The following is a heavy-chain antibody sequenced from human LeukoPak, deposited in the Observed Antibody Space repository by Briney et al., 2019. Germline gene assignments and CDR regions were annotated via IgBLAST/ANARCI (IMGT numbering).Heavy chain of an antibody. D-gene: IGHD3-10*01. CDR3: ARDRSMVRGITWADY. V-gene: IGHV3-30*03. CDR1: GFSFTSYG. J-gene: IGHJ4*02. Sequence: GTSLRLSCAASGFSFTSYGMHWVRQAPGKGLEWVALITYDGYYKYYSDSVKGRFTISSDTSKNTLYLQMNSLRAEDTAVYYCARDRSMVRGITWADYWGQGTLVTVSS. CDR2: ITYDGYYK.